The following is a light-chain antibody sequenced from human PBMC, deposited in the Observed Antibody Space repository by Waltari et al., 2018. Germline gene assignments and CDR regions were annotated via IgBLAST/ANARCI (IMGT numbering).Light chain of an antibody. CDR3: ALYMGGGIWV. CDR1: SGSVSSDHY. V-gene: IGLV8-61*01. Sequence: QTVVTQEPSFSVSPGGTITLTCGLSSGSVSSDHYPSWYQQTPGQAPRTILYTTNPLASGVPARFSGSILGEKAALTITGAQADDECAYYCALYMGGGIWVFGGGTYLTVL. J-gene: IGLJ3*02. CDR2: TTN.